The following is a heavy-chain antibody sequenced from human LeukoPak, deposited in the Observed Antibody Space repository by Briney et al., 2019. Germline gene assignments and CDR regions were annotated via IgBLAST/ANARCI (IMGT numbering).Heavy chain of an antibody. D-gene: IGHD2-8*02. CDR2: ISHGGST. Sequence: PSETLSLTCAVSGGSISTDNWWNWVRQSPGKGLDWIGEISHGGSTKYNPSLKNRATISKDNSKNQFSLKLNSVTAADTAVYFCTRSPGWWSLDYWGQGALVTVSS. J-gene: IGHJ4*02. CDR1: GGSISTDNW. CDR3: TRSPGWWSLDY. V-gene: IGHV4-4*02.